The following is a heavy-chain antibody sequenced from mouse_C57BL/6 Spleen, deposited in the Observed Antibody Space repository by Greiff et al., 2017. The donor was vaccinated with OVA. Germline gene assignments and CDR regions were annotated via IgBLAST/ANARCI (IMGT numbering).Heavy chain of an antibody. Sequence: VQLQQPGAELVRPGTSVKLSCKASGYTFTSYWMHWVKQRPGQGLEWIGVIDPSDSYTNSNQKFKGKATLTVDTSSSTAYMQLSSLTSEDSAVYYCAKLGDSNYAWFAYWGQGTLVTVSA. CDR2: IDPSDSYT. V-gene: IGHV1-59*01. J-gene: IGHJ3*01. D-gene: IGHD2-5*01. CDR1: GYTFTSYW. CDR3: AKLGDSNYAWFAY.